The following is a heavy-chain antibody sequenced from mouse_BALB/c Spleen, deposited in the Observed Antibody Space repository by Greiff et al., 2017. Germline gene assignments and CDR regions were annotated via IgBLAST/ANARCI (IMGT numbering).Heavy chain of an antibody. V-gene: IGHV14-3*02. Sequence: EVQLQQSGAELVKPGASVKLSCTASGFNIKDTYMHWVKQRPEQGLEWIGRIDPANGNTKYDPKFQGKATITADTSSNTAYLQLSSLTSEDTAVYYCSRYYYGSRIGYWYFDVWGAGTTVTVSS. CDR2: IDPANGNT. D-gene: IGHD1-1*01. CDR3: SRYYYGSRIGYWYFDV. CDR1: GFNIKDTY. J-gene: IGHJ1*01.